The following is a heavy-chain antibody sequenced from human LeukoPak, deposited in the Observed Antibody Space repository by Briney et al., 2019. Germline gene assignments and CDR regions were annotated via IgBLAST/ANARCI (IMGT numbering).Heavy chain of an antibody. CDR3: ARDLHYYVAMDV. CDR2: IGSDNKP. V-gene: IGHV3-23*01. D-gene: IGHD3-10*02. J-gene: IGHJ6*02. CDR1: GFTFSAYA. Sequence: PGGSLTLSCAASGFTFSAYAMNCVRQAPGKGLEWVLSIGSDNKPHYSESVKGRFAISRDNSKSMLFLQLNSLRAEDTALYYCARDLHYYVAMDVRGQGTTVTVSS.